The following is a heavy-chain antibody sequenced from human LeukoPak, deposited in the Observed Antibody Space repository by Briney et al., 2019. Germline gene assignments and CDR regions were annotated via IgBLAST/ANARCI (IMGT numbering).Heavy chain of an antibody. CDR2: ISAYNGNT. CDR3: ARDRRYYGGYGWDFDY. CDR1: GYTFTSYG. D-gene: IGHD5-12*01. V-gene: IGHV1-18*01. J-gene: IGHJ4*02. Sequence: ASVKVSCKASGYTFTSYGISWVRQAPGQGLEWMGWISAYNGNTNYAQKLQGRVTMATDTSTSTAYMELRSLRSDGTAVYYCARDRRYYGGYGWDFDYWGQGTLVTASS.